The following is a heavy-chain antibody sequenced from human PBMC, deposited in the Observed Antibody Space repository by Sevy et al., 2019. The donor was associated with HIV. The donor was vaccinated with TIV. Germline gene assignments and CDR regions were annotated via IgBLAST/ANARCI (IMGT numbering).Heavy chain of an antibody. Sequence: GGSLRLSCAASGFTFSSYWMSWVRQAPGKGLEWVANIKQDGSEKYYVDSVKGRFTISRDNAKNSLYLQMNRLRADDTAVYYCARVRYDFWSGEYYFDYWGQGTLVTVSS. CDR3: ARVRYDFWSGEYYFDY. CDR1: GFTFSSYW. V-gene: IGHV3-7*01. D-gene: IGHD3-3*01. J-gene: IGHJ4*02. CDR2: IKQDGSEK.